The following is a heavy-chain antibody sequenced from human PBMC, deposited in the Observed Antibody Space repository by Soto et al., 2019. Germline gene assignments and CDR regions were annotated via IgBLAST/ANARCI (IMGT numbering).Heavy chain of an antibody. CDR1: GGSISSYY. Sequence: SETLSLTCTVSGGSISSYYWSWIRQPPGKGLEWIGYIYYSGSTNYNPSLKSRVTISVDTSKNQFSLKLSSVTAADTAVYYCARQGPGPYSSSWYRAEYYYYYYYMDVWGKGTTVTVSS. CDR3: ARQGPGPYSSSWYRAEYYYYYYYMDV. D-gene: IGHD6-13*01. J-gene: IGHJ6*03. V-gene: IGHV4-59*08. CDR2: IYYSGST.